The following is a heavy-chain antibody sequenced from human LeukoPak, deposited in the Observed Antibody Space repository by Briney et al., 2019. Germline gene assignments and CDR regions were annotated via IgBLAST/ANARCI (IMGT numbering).Heavy chain of an antibody. Sequence: ASVQVSCKASGDTCISYDISWVRQDTGQGLEWMEWISVYNRNTNYAQKFQCRVTATTDSSTSTAYMELRSLRSDDTAVYYCARPSALDYWGQGTLVTVSS. J-gene: IGHJ4*02. CDR1: GDTCISYD. CDR3: ARPSALDY. CDR2: ISVYNRNT. V-gene: IGHV1-18*01.